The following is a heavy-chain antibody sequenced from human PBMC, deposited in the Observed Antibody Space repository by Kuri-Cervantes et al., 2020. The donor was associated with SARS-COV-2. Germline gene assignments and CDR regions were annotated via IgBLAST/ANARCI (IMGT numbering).Heavy chain of an antibody. D-gene: IGHD5-18*01. V-gene: IGHV3-23*01. CDR1: GFTFSRNA. Sequence: GGSLRLSCAASGFTFSRNAMSWVRQAPGKGLEWVSTISTSGGNTYYADSVKGRFTISRDNSKNTLYLQMNSLRAEDTAVYYCAKFQRGYQGMDVWGQGTTVTVSS. CDR2: ISTSGGNT. J-gene: IGHJ6*02. CDR3: AKFQRGYQGMDV.